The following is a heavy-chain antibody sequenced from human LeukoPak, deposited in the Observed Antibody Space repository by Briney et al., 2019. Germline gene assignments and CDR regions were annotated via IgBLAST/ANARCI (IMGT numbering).Heavy chain of an antibody. D-gene: IGHD3-22*01. V-gene: IGHV4-59*01. CDR1: GGSISSYY. CDR2: IYYSGST. CDR3: ARAFDYYDSSGYYYYAFDI. Sequence: SETLSLTCAVFGGSISSYYWSWIRQPPGKGLEWIGYIYYSGSTNYNPSLKSRVTISVDTSKNQFSLKLSSVTAADTAVYYCARAFDYYDSSGYYYYAFDIWGQGTMVTVSS. J-gene: IGHJ3*02.